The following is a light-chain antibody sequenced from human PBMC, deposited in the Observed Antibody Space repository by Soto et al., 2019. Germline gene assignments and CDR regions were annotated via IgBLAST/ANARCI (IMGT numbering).Light chain of an antibody. Sequence: IVMPQSPATLSVSPGEGATLSCRASQSISINLAWYQHKPGQAPRLLMQTASSRASGVPARISGSGSGTEFTLTISSLQSEDFAVYYCQQFRNWPWTFGQGTKVDIK. CDR2: TAS. CDR3: QQFRNWPWT. V-gene: IGKV3-15*01. J-gene: IGKJ1*01. CDR1: QSISIN.